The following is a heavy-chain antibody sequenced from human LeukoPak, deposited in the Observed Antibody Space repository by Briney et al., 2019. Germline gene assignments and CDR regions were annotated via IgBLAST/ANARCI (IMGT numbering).Heavy chain of an antibody. D-gene: IGHD6-19*01. CDR2: ISYDGSNK. CDR3: AKDQGGSSGHWDY. CDR1: GFTFSSYS. J-gene: IGHJ4*02. V-gene: IGHV3-30*18. Sequence: GGSLRLSCAASGFTFSSYSMNWVRQAPGKGLEWVAVISYDGSNKYYADSVKGRFTISRDNSKNTLYLQMNSLRAEDTAVYYCAKDQGGSSGHWDYWGQGTLVTVSS.